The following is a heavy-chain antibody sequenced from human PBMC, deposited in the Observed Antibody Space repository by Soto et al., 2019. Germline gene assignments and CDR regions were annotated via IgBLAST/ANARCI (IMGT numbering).Heavy chain of an antibody. CDR1: RFTFSNFV. V-gene: IGHV3-23*01. Sequence: GGSLRLSCTASRFTFSNFVMYWVRQASGKGLEWVSVISAGGDTTHYADPVKGRFTVSRDNSENTLYLQMSSLRAEDTATYYCCSEHFDNWGQGTLVTVSS. CDR3: CSEHFDN. D-gene: IGHD3-10*02. CDR2: ISAGGDTT. J-gene: IGHJ4*02.